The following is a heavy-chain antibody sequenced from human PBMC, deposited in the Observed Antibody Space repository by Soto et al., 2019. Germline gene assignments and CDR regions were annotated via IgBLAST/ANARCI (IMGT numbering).Heavy chain of an antibody. V-gene: IGHV3-33*01. CDR1: GFTFSSYG. Sequence: PGGSLRLSCAASGFTFSSYGMHWVRQAPGKGLEWVAVIWYDGSNKYYADSVKGRFTISRDNSKNTLYLQMNSLRAEDTAVYYCARDPGDYAFDYWGQGTLVTVSS. CDR3: ARDPGDYAFDY. CDR2: IWYDGSNK. J-gene: IGHJ4*02. D-gene: IGHD4-17*01.